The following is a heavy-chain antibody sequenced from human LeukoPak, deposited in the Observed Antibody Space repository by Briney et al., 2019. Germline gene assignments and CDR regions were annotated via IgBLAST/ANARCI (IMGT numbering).Heavy chain of an antibody. CDR3: ARDSYSSGWYAWFDP. Sequence: KPSETLSLTRTVSDGPLSSFYWSCLPQPAGKGLEWIGRIYTSGSTNYNPSLKSRVTMSVDTSKNQFSLKLSSVTAADTAVYYCARDSYSSGWYAWFDPWGQGTLVTVSS. CDR1: DGPLSSFY. D-gene: IGHD6-19*01. J-gene: IGHJ5*02. V-gene: IGHV4-4*07. CDR2: IYTSGST.